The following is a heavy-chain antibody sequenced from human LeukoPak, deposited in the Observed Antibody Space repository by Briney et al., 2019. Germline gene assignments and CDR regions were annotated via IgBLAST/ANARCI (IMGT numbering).Heavy chain of an antibody. J-gene: IGHJ5*02. CDR1: GFTVSSSY. Sequence: GGSLRLSCAASGFTVSSSYMSWVRQAPGKGLEWVSVIYSGGSTYYADSVKGRFTISRDNAKNSLYLQMNSLRAEDTAVYYCARGLAVAGTGDNWFDPWGQGTLVTVSS. V-gene: IGHV3-66*01. CDR3: ARGLAVAGTGDNWFDP. D-gene: IGHD6-19*01. CDR2: IYSGGST.